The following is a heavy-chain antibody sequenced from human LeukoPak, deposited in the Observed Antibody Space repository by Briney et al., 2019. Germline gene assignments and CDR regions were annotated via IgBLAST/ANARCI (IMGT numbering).Heavy chain of an antibody. J-gene: IGHJ6*02. CDR2: INAGNGDT. CDR1: GFTFSSYG. Sequence: ASVKVSCKASGFTFSSYGMHWVRQGPGHRLEWMGWINAGNGDTKYSQNFQGRVTITRDTSANTAYMELSSLRSEDTAVYYCARVYDYSSAHGVDVWGQGTTVTVSS. V-gene: IGHV1-3*01. CDR3: ARVYDYSSAHGVDV. D-gene: IGHD3-10*01.